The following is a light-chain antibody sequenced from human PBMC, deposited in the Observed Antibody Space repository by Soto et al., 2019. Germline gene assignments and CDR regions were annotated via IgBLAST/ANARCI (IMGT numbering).Light chain of an antibody. V-gene: IGKV3-20*01. J-gene: IGKJ1*01. Sequence: EIVLTPSPGTLSLSPGERATLSCRASQSVSNSYLAWYQQKPGQAPRLLIYGASSRATGIPDRFSGSGSGTDFTLAISSLQPEDSATYYCLQDINYPWTFGQGTKVDIK. CDR1: QSVSNSY. CDR3: LQDINYPWT. CDR2: GAS.